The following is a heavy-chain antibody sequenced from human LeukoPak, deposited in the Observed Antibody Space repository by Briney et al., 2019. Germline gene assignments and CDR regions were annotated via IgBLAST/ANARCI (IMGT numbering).Heavy chain of an antibody. CDR1: GYTFRNYA. J-gene: IGHJ5*02. V-gene: IGHV1-3*01. CDR2: INAGNGKT. Sequence: GASVKVSCKASGYTFRNYAMHWVRQAPGQRLEWMGWINAGNGKTEYSQKFQGRVTITRDTSASTAYMELSSLRYEDTAVYYCARVPAVMNWFDPWGQGTLVTVSS. CDR3: ARVPAVMNWFDP. D-gene: IGHD2-2*01.